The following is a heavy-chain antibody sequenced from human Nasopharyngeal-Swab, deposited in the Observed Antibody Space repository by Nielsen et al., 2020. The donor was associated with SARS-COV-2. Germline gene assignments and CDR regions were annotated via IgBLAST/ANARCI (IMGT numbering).Heavy chain of an antibody. J-gene: IGHJ4*02. CDR3: AKDREATYYYGSGSFDY. CDR1: GFTFGSYA. Sequence: GGSLRLSCAASGFTFGSYAMSGVRGAPGKGLEWVSAISVSGGSTYYADSVKVLFTMSRDNSKNTLYLQMNSLRAEDTAVYYCAKDREATYYYGSGSFDYWGQGTLVTVSS. CDR2: ISVSGGST. V-gene: IGHV3-23*01. D-gene: IGHD3-10*01.